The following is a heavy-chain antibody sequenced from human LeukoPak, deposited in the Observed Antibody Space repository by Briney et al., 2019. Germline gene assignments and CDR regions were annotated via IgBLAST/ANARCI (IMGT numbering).Heavy chain of an antibody. CDR3: ARVLVGANYYYYYMDV. CDR1: GGSISSYY. J-gene: IGHJ6*03. Sequence: TLSLTCTVSGGSISSYYWSWIRQPAGKGLEWIGRIYTSGNTNYNPSLKSRVTISVDKSKNQFSLKLSSVTAADTAVYYCARVLVGANYYYYYMDVWGKGTTVTVSS. CDR2: IYTSGNT. V-gene: IGHV4-4*07. D-gene: IGHD1-26*01.